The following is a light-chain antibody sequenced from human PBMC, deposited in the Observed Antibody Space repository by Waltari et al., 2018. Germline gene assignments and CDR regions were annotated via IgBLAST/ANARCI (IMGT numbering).Light chain of an antibody. CDR2: GNN. V-gene: IGLV1-40*01. CDR3: QSCDSSLSGSFV. CDR1: SSNIGASYD. J-gene: IGLJ1*01. Sequence: QSVLTQPPSVSGAPGQRVTISCTGSSSNIGASYDVHWYQQFPGTAPKLLIYGNNNRPAGVPDRFSGSKSGTAASLAITGLQAGDEADYYCQSCDSSLSGSFVFGTGTKVTVL.